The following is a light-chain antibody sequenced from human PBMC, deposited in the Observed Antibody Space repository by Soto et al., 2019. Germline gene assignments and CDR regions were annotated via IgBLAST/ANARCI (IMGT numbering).Light chain of an antibody. CDR3: QESYSVPGT. J-gene: IGKJ1*01. CDR2: GAS. V-gene: IGKV1-39*01. CDR1: QSIRYY. Sequence: DIQMTQSPSSLSASVGDRVTITCRASQSIRYYLNWYQQKPGKAPQLLIYGASILQSGVPSRFSGSASGTDFTLTIGSLQPEDFATYYCQESYSVPGTFGQGTKVDIK.